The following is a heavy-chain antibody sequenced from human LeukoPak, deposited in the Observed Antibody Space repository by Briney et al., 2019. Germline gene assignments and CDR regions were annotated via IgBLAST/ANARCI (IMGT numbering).Heavy chain of an antibody. CDR3: ARDLAEMATITSVY. J-gene: IGHJ4*02. D-gene: IGHD5-24*01. CDR1: GYTFTGYY. Sequence: ASVKVSCKASGYTFTGYYMQWVRQAPGQGPEWMGWINPNSGGTNYAQKFQGRVTMTRDTSSSTAYMELTRLRSDDTAVYYCARDLAEMATITSVYWGQGTLVTVSS. CDR2: INPNSGGT. V-gene: IGHV1-2*02.